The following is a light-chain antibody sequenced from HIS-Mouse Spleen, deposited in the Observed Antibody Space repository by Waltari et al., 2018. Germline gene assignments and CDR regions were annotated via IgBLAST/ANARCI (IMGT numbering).Light chain of an antibody. CDR2: DDS. J-gene: IGLJ1*01. CDR1: NIGSKS. Sequence: SYVLTQPPSVSVAPGPTARITCGGTNIGSKSVHWYQQKPGQAPGLVVYDDSDRPSGIPERFSGSNSGNTATLTISRVEAGDEADYYCQVWDSSSDRVFGTGTKVTVL. CDR3: QVWDSSSDRV. V-gene: IGLV3-21*02.